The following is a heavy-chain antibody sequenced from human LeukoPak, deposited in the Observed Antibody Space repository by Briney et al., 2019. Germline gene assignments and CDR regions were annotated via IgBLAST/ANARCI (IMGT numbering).Heavy chain of an antibody. Sequence: SVKVSCKASGYTFSRYYIHWVRQAPGQGLEWMGGIIPIFGTANYAQKFQGRVTITADESTSTAYMELSSLRSEDTAVYYCARDQSFGVVIIRASGAFDIWGQGTMVTVSS. CDR3: ARDQSFGVVIIRASGAFDI. CDR2: IIPIFGTA. CDR1: GYTFSRYY. V-gene: IGHV1-69*13. D-gene: IGHD3-3*01. J-gene: IGHJ3*02.